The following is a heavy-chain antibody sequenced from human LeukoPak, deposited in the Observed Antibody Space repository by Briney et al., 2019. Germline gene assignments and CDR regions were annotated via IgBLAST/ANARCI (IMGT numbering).Heavy chain of an antibody. CDR1: GFTFSSYW. D-gene: IGHD6-13*01. CDR3: AGHHQAYSRTY. Sequence: GGSLRLSCAASGFTFSSYWMHWVRQAPGKGLVWVSRISTDGSSTTYADSVKGRFTISRDNAKDTLYLQMNSLRAEDTAVYYCAGHHQAYSRTYWGQGTLVTVSS. CDR2: ISTDGSST. V-gene: IGHV3-74*01. J-gene: IGHJ4*02.